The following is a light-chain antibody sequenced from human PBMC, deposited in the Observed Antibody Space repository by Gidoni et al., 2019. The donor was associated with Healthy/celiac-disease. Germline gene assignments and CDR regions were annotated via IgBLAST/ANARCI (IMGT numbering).Light chain of an antibody. J-gene: IGKJ4*01. Sequence: EIVLTQSPATLSLSPGERATLSCRASQRVSSYLAWYQQKPGQAPRLLIYDASNRATGIPARFSGSGSVTDFTLTIISLEPEDFAVYYCQQRSNWPRVTFGGGTKVEIK. V-gene: IGKV3-11*01. CDR1: QRVSSY. CDR2: DAS. CDR3: QQRSNWPRVT.